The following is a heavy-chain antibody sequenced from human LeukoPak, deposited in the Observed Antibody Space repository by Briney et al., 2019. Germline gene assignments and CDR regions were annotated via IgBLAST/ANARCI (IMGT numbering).Heavy chain of an antibody. Sequence: GGSLRLSCAASGFTFSSYGMHWVRQAPGKGLEWVAVISYDGSNKYYADSVKGRFTISRDNSKNTLYLQMNRLRAEDTAVYYCAKDQYSGSYYVRGFDYWGQGTLVTVSS. CDR3: AKDQYSGSYYVRGFDY. CDR2: ISYDGSNK. CDR1: GFTFSSYG. J-gene: IGHJ4*02. V-gene: IGHV3-30*18. D-gene: IGHD1-26*01.